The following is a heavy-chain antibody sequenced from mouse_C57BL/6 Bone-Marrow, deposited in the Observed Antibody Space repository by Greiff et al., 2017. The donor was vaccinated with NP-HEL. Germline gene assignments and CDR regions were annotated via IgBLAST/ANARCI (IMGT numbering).Heavy chain of an antibody. CDR2: IDPSDSYT. J-gene: IGHJ2*01. CDR3: AREGITTGFDY. V-gene: IGHV1-69*01. CDR1: GYTFTSYW. D-gene: IGHD1-1*01. Sequence: VQLQQPGAELVMPGASVKLSCKASGYTFTSYWMHWVKQGPGQGLEWIGEIDPSDSYTNYNQKFKGKSTLTVDKSSSTAYMQLSSLTSEDSAVYYCAREGITTGFDYWGQGTTLTVSS.